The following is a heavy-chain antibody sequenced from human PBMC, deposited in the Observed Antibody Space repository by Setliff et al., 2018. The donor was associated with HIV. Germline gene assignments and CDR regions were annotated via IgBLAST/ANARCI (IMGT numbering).Heavy chain of an antibody. D-gene: IGHD6-19*01. CDR3: ARKYTGGPLDY. Sequence: ASVKVSCKASGYTFTSYGITWVRQAPGQGLEWMGWISTYNGNTHYAQKLQGRVTMTIDTSTSTAYMELRSLRSDDTAMYYCARKYTGGPLDYWGQGTLVTVSS. CDR1: GYTFTSYG. V-gene: IGHV1-18*01. CDR2: ISTYNGNT. J-gene: IGHJ4*02.